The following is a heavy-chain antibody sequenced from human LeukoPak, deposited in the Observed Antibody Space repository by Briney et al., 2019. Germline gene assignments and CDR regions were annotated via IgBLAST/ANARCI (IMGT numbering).Heavy chain of an antibody. Sequence: GGSLRLSCAASGFTFSNVWMSWVRQAPGKGLEWVGRIKSKTDGGTTDYAAPVKGRFTISRDDSKNTLYLQMNSLKTEDTAVYYCTTPVLRYFDWLLFASHSFDYWGQGTLVTVSS. CDR2: IKSKTDGGTT. J-gene: IGHJ4*02. D-gene: IGHD3-9*01. CDR1: GFTFSNVW. CDR3: TTPVLRYFDWLLFASHSFDY. V-gene: IGHV3-15*01.